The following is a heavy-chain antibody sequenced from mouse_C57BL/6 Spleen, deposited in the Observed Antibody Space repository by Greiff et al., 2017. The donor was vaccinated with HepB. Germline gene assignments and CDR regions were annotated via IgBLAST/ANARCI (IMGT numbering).Heavy chain of an antibody. CDR1: GFTFSDYY. J-gene: IGHJ4*01. CDR3: AREGRGYAMDY. D-gene: IGHD3-3*01. V-gene: IGHV5-12*01. Sequence: EVQGVESGGGLVQPGGSLKLSCAASGFTFSDYYMYWVRQTPEKRLEWVAYISNGGGSTYYPDTVKGRFTISRDNAKNTLYLQMSRLKSEDTAMYYCAREGRGYAMDYWGQGTSVTVSS. CDR2: ISNGGGST.